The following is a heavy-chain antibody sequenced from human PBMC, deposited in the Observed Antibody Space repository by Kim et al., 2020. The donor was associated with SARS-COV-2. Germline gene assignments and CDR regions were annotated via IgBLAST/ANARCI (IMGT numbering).Heavy chain of an antibody. Sequence: ASVKVSCKASGYTFTRQAMNWVRQAPGQGLEWMGWINTNTGNPTYAQGFTGRFVFSLDTSVSTAYLQISSLKAEDTAVYYCARDRPSDDIGVWDVWGQGTTVTVSS. D-gene: IGHD3-9*01. V-gene: IGHV7-4-1*02. CDR2: INTNTGNP. J-gene: IGHJ6*02. CDR3: ARDRPSDDIGVWDV. CDR1: GYTFTRQA.